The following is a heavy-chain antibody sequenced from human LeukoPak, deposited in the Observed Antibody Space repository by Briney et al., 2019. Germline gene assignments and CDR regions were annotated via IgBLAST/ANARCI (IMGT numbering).Heavy chain of an antibody. CDR1: GYAFTAYY. D-gene: IGHD5-24*01. J-gene: IGHJ4*02. CDR3: VRGGDGDRRDFDF. V-gene: IGHV1-2*02. CDR2: INPNSGDP. Sequence: VASVKVSCKASGYAFTAYYLHWVRQAPGQGLEWMGWINPNSGDPNYAQNFQGRVTMTRDTSGSTVYMDLNRLRSDDTALYYCVRGGDGDRRDFDFWGQGTLVTVSS.